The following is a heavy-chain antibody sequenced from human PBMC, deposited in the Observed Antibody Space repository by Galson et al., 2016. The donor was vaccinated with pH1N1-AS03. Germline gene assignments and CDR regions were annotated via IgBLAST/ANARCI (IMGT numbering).Heavy chain of an antibody. Sequence: SLRLSCAASGFTFSSYRMNWVRHAPGKGLEWVSYIGKGSGIIYYAGSVRGRFTISRDDVNNSLYLQMHSLRDEDTAVYYCAREYNGHDPRYLYGMDVWGQGTTVIVSS. CDR2: IGKGSGII. CDR3: AREYNGHDPRYLYGMDV. CDR1: GFTFSSYR. D-gene: IGHD5-12*01. V-gene: IGHV3-48*02. J-gene: IGHJ6*02.